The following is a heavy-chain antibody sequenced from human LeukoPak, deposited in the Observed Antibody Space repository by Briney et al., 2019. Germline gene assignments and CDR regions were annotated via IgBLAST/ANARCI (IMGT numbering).Heavy chain of an antibody. CDR1: GGSISSSSYY. CDR3: ASDRSGLSFCF. V-gene: IGHV4-39*01. D-gene: IGHD3-22*01. Sequence: SETLSLTCTVSGGSISSSSYYWGWIRQPPGKGLEWIGSVYYSGCTYYNSSLQSRITISVDTSKNQFSLKLTSVTAADTAVYYCASDRSGLSFCFWGQGTLVTVSS. J-gene: IGHJ4*02. CDR2: VYYSGCT.